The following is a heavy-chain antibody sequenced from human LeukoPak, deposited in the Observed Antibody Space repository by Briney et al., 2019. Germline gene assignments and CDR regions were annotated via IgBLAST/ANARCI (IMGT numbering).Heavy chain of an antibody. CDR2: INPNSGGT. Sequence: ASVKVSCKTSGYTFTDYYIHWVRQAPGQGLESMGWINPNSGGTNYAQKFQGRVTMTRDTSISTAYMELSRLRSDDTAVYYCAILSDWFDPWGQGTLVTVSS. D-gene: IGHD2-21*01. V-gene: IGHV1-2*02. CDR3: AILSDWFDP. J-gene: IGHJ5*02. CDR1: GYTFTDYY.